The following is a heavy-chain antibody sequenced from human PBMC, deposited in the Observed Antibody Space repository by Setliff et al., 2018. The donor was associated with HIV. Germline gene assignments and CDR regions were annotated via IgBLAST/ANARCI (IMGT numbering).Heavy chain of an antibody. D-gene: IGHD3-10*01. CDR3: VRERIGELLNWFDP. CDR2: IYYGGST. CDR1: GGSISSSSYY. V-gene: IGHV4-39*07. Sequence: LSLTCTVSGGSISSSSYYWGWIRQPPGKGLEWIGSIYYGGSTYYNPSLKSRITISVDTSKNQFSLKLSSVTAADTAVYYCVRERIGELLNWFDPWGQGRLVTVSS. J-gene: IGHJ5*02.